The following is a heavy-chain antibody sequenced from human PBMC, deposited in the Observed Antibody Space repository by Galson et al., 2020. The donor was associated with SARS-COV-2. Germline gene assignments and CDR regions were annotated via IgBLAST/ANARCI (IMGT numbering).Heavy chain of an antibody. CDR2: ISAYNGNT. CDR1: GYTFTNYG. Sequence: ASVKVSCKASGYTFTNYGITWVRQAPGQGLEWMGWISAYNGNTNYAPKFQGRVTMTTDTSTSTVYMELRSLRSDDTAVYYCASGVPRHYYYSMDGWGQGTTVTVSS. D-gene: IGHD3-10*01. J-gene: IGHJ6*02. CDR3: ASGVPRHYYYSMDG. V-gene: IGHV1-18*01.